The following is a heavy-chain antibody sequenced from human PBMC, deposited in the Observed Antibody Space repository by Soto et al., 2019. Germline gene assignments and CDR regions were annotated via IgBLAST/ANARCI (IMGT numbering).Heavy chain of an antibody. D-gene: IGHD3-10*01. Sequence: SETLSLTCTVSGGSISSYYWSWIRQPPGKGLEWIGYIYYSGSTNYNPSLKSRVTISVDTSKNQFSLKLTSVTAADTAVYYCARDHLTLGSGSYYNAPRTLWGQGTLVTVS. V-gene: IGHV4-59*12. CDR3: ARDHLTLGSGSYYNAPRTL. J-gene: IGHJ4*02. CDR2: IYYSGST. CDR1: GGSISSYY.